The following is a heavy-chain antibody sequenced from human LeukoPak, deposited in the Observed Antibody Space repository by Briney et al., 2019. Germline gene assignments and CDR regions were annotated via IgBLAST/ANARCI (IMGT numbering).Heavy chain of an antibody. J-gene: IGHJ6*03. Sequence: GGSLRLSCSVSGFTFSNYGIHWVRQAPGKGLEWVAVISHDGSNENYADSVKGRFTISRDNSKSTVHLQMSSLRAEDTAVYYCARDQCSTTTCYRDDYYYYYMDVWSKGTTVTVSS. CDR3: ARDQCSTTTCYRDDYYYYYMDV. CDR2: ISHDGSNE. V-gene: IGHV3-30*15. CDR1: GFTFSNYG. D-gene: IGHD2-2*02.